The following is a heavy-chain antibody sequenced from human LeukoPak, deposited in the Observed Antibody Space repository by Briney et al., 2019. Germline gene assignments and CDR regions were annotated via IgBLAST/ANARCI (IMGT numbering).Heavy chain of an antibody. D-gene: IGHD6-13*01. CDR2: IYYSGST. CDR1: GGSISSYY. V-gene: IGHV4-59*01. J-gene: IGHJ1*01. Sequence: SETLSLTCTVSGGSISSYYWSWIRQPPGKGLEWIGYIYYSGSTNYNPSLKSRVTISVDTSKNQFSLKLSSVTAADTAVYHCARHSIAAAGTRYFQHWGQGTLVTVSS. CDR3: ARHSIAAAGTRYFQH.